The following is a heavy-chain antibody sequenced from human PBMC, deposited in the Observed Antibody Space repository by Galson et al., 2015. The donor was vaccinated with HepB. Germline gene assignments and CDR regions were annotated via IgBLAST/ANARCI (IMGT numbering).Heavy chain of an antibody. J-gene: IGHJ3*02. V-gene: IGHV4-34*01. D-gene: IGHD4-17*01. CDR2: INHSGST. CDR3: AREGMTTVTTFPPSDAFDI. CDR1: GGSFSGYY. Sequence: SETLSLTCAVYGGSFSGYYWSWIRQPPGKGLEWIGEINHSGSTNYNPSLKSRVTISVDTSKNQFSLKLSSVTAADTAVYYCAREGMTTVTTFPPSDAFDIWGQGTMVTVSS.